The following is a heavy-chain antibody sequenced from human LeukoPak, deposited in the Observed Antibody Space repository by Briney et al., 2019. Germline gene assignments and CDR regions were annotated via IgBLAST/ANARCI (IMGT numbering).Heavy chain of an antibody. J-gene: IGHJ4*02. D-gene: IGHD3-10*01. CDR2: IKSKAAGGTI. Sequence: GGSLRLSCAASGFTFSEALMTWVRQAPGKGLEWVGHIKSKAAGGTIAYAAPVKGRFTISRDDSEHTLYLQMNSLRAEDTAVYYCAKGQLWFGEFSYFDYWGQGTLVTVSS. V-gene: IGHV3-15*01. CDR3: AKGQLWFGEFSYFDY. CDR1: GFTFSEAL.